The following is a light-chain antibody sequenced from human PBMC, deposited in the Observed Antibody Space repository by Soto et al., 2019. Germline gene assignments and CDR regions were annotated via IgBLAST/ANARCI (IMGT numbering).Light chain of an antibody. J-gene: IGKJ2*01. Sequence: DIQMTQFPSSLSASVGDRVTITCRASQNIINFLNWYQQKPGKAPNLLIYGASSLQSGDPSRFSGSGSGTDFTLTIANLQPKDFATYFCQQSYSTPYTFGQGTELEI. CDR2: GAS. CDR1: QNIINF. CDR3: QQSYSTPYT. V-gene: IGKV1-39*01.